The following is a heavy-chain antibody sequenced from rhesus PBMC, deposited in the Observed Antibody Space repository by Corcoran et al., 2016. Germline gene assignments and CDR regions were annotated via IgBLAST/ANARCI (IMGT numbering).Heavy chain of an antibody. V-gene: IGHV4-173*01. CDR3: ARGYSSSA. D-gene: IGHD6-43*01. CDR2: ISCSGGST. J-gene: IGHJ4*01. CDR1: GPSIRSHW. Sequence: QLQLQESGPGLVKPSETLSLTCAVSGPSIRSHWWTWIRQPPGKGLEWIGCISCSGGSTSYNPSLKSRVTISTDTSKNQLSLKLISVTAADTAVYYCARGYSSSAWGQGVLVTVSS.